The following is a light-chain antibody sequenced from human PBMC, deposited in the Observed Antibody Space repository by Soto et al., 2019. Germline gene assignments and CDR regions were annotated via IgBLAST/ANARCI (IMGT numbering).Light chain of an antibody. CDR3: QQRSNWPPIT. J-gene: IGKJ5*01. Sequence: TQSPSTLSASLGDRVTITSRASQSIDTWLAWYQQRPGQAPRLLIYDASNRATGIPARFSGSGSGTDFTLTISSLEAEDFAIYYCQQRSNWPPITFGQGTRLEIK. CDR2: DAS. V-gene: IGKV3-11*01. CDR1: QSIDTW.